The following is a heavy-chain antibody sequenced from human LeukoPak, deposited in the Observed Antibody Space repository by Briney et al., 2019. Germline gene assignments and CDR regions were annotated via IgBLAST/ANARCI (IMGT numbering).Heavy chain of an antibody. CDR1: GFTVSSNY. Sequence: GGSLRLSCAASGFTVSSNYMSWVRQAPGKGLEWVAVISYDGSNKYYADSVKGRFTISRDNSKNTLYLQMNSLRAEDTAVYYCAKEWVLRYFDWSHDAFDIWGQGTMVTVSS. V-gene: IGHV3-30*18. D-gene: IGHD3-9*01. CDR2: ISYDGSNK. J-gene: IGHJ3*02. CDR3: AKEWVLRYFDWSHDAFDI.